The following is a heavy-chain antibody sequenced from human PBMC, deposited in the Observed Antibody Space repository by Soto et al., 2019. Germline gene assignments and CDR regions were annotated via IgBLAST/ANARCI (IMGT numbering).Heavy chain of an antibody. V-gene: IGHV3-33*01. J-gene: IGHJ4*02. CDR2: IWYDGSNK. D-gene: IGHD1-20*01. Sequence: QVQLVASGGGVVQPGRSLRLSCAASGFTFSSYGMHWDRQARGKGMEWVAVIWYDGSNKYYADSVKGRFTISRDNSNNTLYLQMNSLRAEDTAVYYCASSAGSVSPFAYWGQGTLVTVSS. CDR1: GFTFSSYG. CDR3: ASSAGSVSPFAY.